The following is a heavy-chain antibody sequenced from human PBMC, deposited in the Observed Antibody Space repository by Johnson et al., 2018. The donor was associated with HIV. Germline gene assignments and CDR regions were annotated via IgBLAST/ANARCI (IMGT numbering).Heavy chain of an antibody. CDR2: INSDGSST. Sequence: VQLVESGGGLVQPGGSLRLSCAASGFTFSSYWMHWVRQAPGKGLVWVSRINSDGSSTSYADSVKGRFTISRDNSKNTLYLQMNSLRAEDTAVYFCAREGTAAVMDAFDIWGQGTMVTVSS. V-gene: IGHV3-74*01. D-gene: IGHD6-13*01. CDR3: AREGTAAVMDAFDI. CDR1: GFTFSSYW. J-gene: IGHJ3*02.